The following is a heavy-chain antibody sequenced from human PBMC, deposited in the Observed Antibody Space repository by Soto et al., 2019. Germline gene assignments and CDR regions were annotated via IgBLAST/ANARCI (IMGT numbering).Heavy chain of an antibody. CDR3: EKVGSYYQIFDHWYFDV. CDR1: GFTFNNYA. D-gene: IGHD3-3*01. CDR2: ITGSGSHT. J-gene: IGHJ2*01. V-gene: IGHV3-23*01. Sequence: EVQLLESGGGLVQPGGSLRLSCAASGFTFNNYAMTCVRQAPGKGLEWMSAITGSGSHTNYVESVKGRFTISRDNSKNTMYMKMNRLRAVETAVYYFEKVGSYYQIFDHWYFDVWGRGTLVTVSS.